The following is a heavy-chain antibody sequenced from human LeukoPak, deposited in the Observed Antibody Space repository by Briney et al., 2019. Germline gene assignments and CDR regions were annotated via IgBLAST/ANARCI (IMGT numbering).Heavy chain of an antibody. Sequence: ASVKVSCKASGYTFTSYPMHWVRQAPGQGLEWMGWITVGNGNTRYSQKFQGRVSFTRDTSASTAYMELSSLRSEDTAMYYCAREWELTMAAPGYWGQGTLVTVSS. V-gene: IGHV1-3*01. J-gene: IGHJ4*02. CDR1: GYTFTSYP. CDR3: AREWELTMAAPGY. CDR2: ITVGNGNT. D-gene: IGHD1-26*01.